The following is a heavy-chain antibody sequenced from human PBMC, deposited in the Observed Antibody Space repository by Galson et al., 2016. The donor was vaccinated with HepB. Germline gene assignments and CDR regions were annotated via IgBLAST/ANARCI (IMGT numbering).Heavy chain of an antibody. Sequence: SVKVSCKASGYTFTNYGFHWVRQAPGQGLEWMAWMSAYNGDIHLAQNLQARVSVTTDTSTSTAYMGVRSLEPDDTGGYYCARSSSTNRGPDVWGQGTTVTGSS. CDR1: GYTFTNYG. D-gene: IGHD2-2*01. V-gene: IGHV1-18*04. CDR3: ARSSSTNRGPDV. CDR2: MSAYNGDI. J-gene: IGHJ6*02.